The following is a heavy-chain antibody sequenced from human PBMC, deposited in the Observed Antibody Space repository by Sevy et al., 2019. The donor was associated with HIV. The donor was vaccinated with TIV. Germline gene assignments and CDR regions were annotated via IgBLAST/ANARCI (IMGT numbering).Heavy chain of an antibody. CDR1: GFTINNYW. V-gene: IGHV3-7*03. J-gene: IGHJ4*02. CDR3: ARSWDYWGQMGY. CDR2: IKQDGSDK. Sequence: GSLRLSCAASGFTINNYWMTWVRQAPGKGLEWVAKIKQDGSDKYYMESVKGRFNISRDNTKNSLYLQLNSLRAEDTAVYYCARSWDYWGQMGYWGQGTLVTVSS. D-gene: IGHD7-27*01.